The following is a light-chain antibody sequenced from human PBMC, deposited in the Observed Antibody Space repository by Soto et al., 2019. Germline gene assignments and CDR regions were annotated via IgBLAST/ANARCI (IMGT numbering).Light chain of an antibody. V-gene: IGKV1-33*01. Sequence: DIQMTQSPSSLSASVGDRVTITCQASQDVRKYLSWYQQKARKAPKLLIYDASNLETGVPSRFSGSGSGTDFTFTISSLQPDDFATYYCQQYNSYSRTFGQGTKVDI. CDR3: QQYNSYSRT. J-gene: IGKJ1*01. CDR2: DAS. CDR1: QDVRKY.